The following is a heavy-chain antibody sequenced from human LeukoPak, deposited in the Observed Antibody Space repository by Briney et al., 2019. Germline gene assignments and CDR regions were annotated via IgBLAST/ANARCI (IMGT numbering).Heavy chain of an antibody. V-gene: IGHV3-23*01. CDR2: ISGSGGST. CDR1: GHAFSSYA. J-gene: IGHJ4*02. D-gene: IGHD3-3*01. Sequence: PGGSLRLFCAASGHAFSSYAMSWVRQAPGKGLEWVSAISGSGGSTYYADSVKGRFTISRDNSKNTLYLQMNSLRAEDTAVYYCAKFGDQPRGYWGQGTLVTVSS. CDR3: AKFGDQPRGY.